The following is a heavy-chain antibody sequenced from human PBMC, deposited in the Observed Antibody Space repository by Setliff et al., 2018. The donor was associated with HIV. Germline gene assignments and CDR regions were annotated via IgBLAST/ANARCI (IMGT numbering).Heavy chain of an antibody. D-gene: IGHD3-10*01. Sequence: PGGSLRLSCAASGFTFSRYWMTWVRQAPGKGLEWVSYISSSGGTIYYADSVKGRFTISRDNAKNSLYLQMNSLRAEDTAVYYCARGDYYAAGAFDIWGQGTMVTVSS. CDR1: GFTFSRYW. J-gene: IGHJ3*02. V-gene: IGHV3-48*04. CDR3: ARGDYYAAGAFDI. CDR2: ISSSGGTI.